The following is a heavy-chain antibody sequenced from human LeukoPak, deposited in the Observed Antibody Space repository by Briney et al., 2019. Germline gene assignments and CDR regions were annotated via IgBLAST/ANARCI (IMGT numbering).Heavy chain of an antibody. CDR3: ARDRGSYSGSYREYFQH. V-gene: IGHV3-74*01. D-gene: IGHD1-26*01. Sequence: GGSLTLFCAPSAFTLNNYWMNWVPQAPGKGLVWVSRINSDGSSTSSADSVKGRFTISRDNAKNTLYLQMNSLRAEDTAVYYCARDRGSYSGSYREYFQHWGQGTLVTVSS. J-gene: IGHJ1*01. CDR1: AFTLNNYW. CDR2: INSDGSST.